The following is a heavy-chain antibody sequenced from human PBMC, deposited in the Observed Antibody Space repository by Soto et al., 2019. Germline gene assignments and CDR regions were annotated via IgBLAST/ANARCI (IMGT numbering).Heavy chain of an antibody. Sequence: EVQLVESGGGLVQPGGSLRLSCAASGFTFSSYWIHWVRQAPGKGLVWVSRINSDGSSTSYADSVKGRFTITRDNAKNTLYLQMNSLRAEDTAVYYCARVVTQYSGSYRTIDYWGHGTLVTVSS. CDR1: GFTFSSYW. D-gene: IGHD1-26*01. J-gene: IGHJ4*01. CDR3: ARVVTQYSGSYRTIDY. V-gene: IGHV3-74*01. CDR2: INSDGSST.